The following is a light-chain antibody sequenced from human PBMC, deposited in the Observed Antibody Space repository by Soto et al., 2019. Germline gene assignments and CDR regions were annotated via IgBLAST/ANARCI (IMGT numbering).Light chain of an antibody. CDR3: QQLNNYPRALT. J-gene: IGKJ4*01. CDR2: GAS. CDR1: QAISNN. Sequence: DIQLTQSPSFLSASVGDRVTITCRASQAISNNLAWYQHNPGKPPKLLIYGASTLQSGVPSRFSGSGSGTEFTPTISSLQPEDFATYYCQQLNNYPRALTFGGGTKVEIE. V-gene: IGKV1-9*01.